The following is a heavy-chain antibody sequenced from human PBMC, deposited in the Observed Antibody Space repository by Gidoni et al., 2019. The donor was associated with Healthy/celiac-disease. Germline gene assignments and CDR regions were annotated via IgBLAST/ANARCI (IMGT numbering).Heavy chain of an antibody. CDR3: ARELGVVPAAMYYYYYGMDV. Sequence: QVQLVQSGAAVKKPGASVKVSCKASGYTFTSYAMHWVRQAPGQRLEWRGWINAGIVNTKTSQKFQGRVTITRDTSASTAYMELSSLRSEDTAVYYCARELGVVPAAMYYYYYGMDVWGQGTTVTVSS. CDR1: GYTFTSYA. V-gene: IGHV1-3*01. D-gene: IGHD2-2*01. CDR2: INAGIVNT. J-gene: IGHJ6*02.